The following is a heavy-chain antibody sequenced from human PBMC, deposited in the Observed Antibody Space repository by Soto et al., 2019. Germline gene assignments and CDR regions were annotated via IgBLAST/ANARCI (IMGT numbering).Heavy chain of an antibody. J-gene: IGHJ5*02. CDR3: ARGLFATVTYYNWFDP. Sequence: GASVKVSCKASCYTFTSYGISWVRQAPGQGLEWTGWISAYNGNTNYAQKLQGRVTMTTDTSTSTAYMELRSLRSDDTAVYYCARGLFATVTYYNWFDPWGQGTLVTVSS. CDR1: CYTFTSYG. D-gene: IGHD4-4*01. V-gene: IGHV1-18*01. CDR2: ISAYNGNT.